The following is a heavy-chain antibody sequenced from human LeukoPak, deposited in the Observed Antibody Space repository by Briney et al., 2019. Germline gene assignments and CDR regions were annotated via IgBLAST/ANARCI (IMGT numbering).Heavy chain of an antibody. V-gene: IGHV3-23*01. Sequence: GGSLRLSCAASGFTFSSYGMHWVRQAPGKGLEWVSAISGSGGSTYYADSVKGRFTISRDNSKNTLYLQMNSLRAEDTAVYYCAKVRRHYGDYAPSDYWGQGTLVTVSS. CDR1: GFTFSSYG. CDR2: ISGSGGST. CDR3: AKVRRHYGDYAPSDY. J-gene: IGHJ4*02. D-gene: IGHD4-17*01.